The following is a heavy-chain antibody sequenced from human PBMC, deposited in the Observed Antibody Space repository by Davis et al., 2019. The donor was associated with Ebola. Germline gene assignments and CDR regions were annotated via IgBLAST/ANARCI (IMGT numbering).Heavy chain of an antibody. CDR2: IKSKTDGGTT. V-gene: IGHV3-15*01. Sequence: GESLKISCAASGLTFSNAWMSWVRQAPGKGLEWVGRIKSKTDGGTTDYAAPVKGRFTISRDDSKNTLYLQMNSLKTEDTAVYYCWRTLGLGHDYWGQGTLVTVSS. CDR1: GLTFSNAW. CDR3: WRTLGLGHDY. D-gene: IGHD1-7*01. J-gene: IGHJ4*02.